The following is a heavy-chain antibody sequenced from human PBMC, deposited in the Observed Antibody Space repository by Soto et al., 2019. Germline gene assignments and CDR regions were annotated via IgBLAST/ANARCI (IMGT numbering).Heavy chain of an antibody. Sequence: EVQLVESGGGLVQPGGSLRLSCAASGFTFSNYWMSWVRQAPGKGLEWVANIKQDGTEKNYVDSVRGRFTISRDNAKNSLDLQMNSLTAEDTAVYYCAGVAIWGQGTLVTVSS. V-gene: IGHV3-7*01. J-gene: IGHJ4*02. CDR2: IKQDGTEK. CDR1: GFTFSNYW. D-gene: IGHD5-12*01. CDR3: AGVAI.